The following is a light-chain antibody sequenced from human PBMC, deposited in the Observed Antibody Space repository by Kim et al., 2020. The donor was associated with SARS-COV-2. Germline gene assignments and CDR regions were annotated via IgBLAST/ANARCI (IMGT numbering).Light chain of an antibody. CDR2: NAS. Sequence: EIVMTQSLATLSLPPGERATLSCRASQSISSYLAWYQQKPGQAPRLLIYNASNRATDIPARFSGSGSGTDFTLTISSLEPEDFAVYYCQQRSDWWTFGQGTKVDIK. CDR1: QSISSY. V-gene: IGKV3-11*01. CDR3: QQRSDWWT. J-gene: IGKJ1*01.